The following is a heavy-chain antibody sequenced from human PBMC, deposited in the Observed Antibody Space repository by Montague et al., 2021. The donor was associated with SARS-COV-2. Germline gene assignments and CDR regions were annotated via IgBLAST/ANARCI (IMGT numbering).Heavy chain of an antibody. CDR3: SSQTNWGSPGYIDL. J-gene: IGHJ2*01. D-gene: IGHD7-27*01. V-gene: IGHV4-39*01. Sequence: IYYSGTTDYNPSLKGQVTISVDTSQNQLSLKLTSLTSADTSVFYCSSQTNWGSPGYIDLWGRGTLGTVSS. CDR2: IYYSGTT.